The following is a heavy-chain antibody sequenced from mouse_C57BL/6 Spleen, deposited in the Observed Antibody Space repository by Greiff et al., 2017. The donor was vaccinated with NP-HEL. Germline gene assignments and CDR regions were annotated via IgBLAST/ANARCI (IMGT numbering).Heavy chain of an antibody. CDR2: LYPGDGDT. CDR3: ARSTGSSPFDY. V-gene: IGHV1-80*01. J-gene: IGHJ2*01. D-gene: IGHD1-1*01. CDR1: GYAFSSYW. Sequence: VQLVESGAELVKPGASVKISCKASGYAFSSYWMNWVKQRPGKGLEWIGQLYPGDGDTNYNGKFKGKATLTADKSSSTAYMQLSSLTSEDSAVYFCARSTGSSPFDYWGQGTTRTVSS.